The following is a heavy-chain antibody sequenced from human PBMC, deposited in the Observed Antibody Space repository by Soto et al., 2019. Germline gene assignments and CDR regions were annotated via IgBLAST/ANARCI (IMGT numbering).Heavy chain of an antibody. CDR3: TSSKQLDYYYYGMDV. Sequence: GGSLRLSGIASAFTPGTYAMCEVRQAPRKGLEWVGFITSKAHGGTTEYVASVKGRFTITRDDSKSIAYLQMNSMKAEDTAVYYCTSSKQLDYYYYGMDVWGQGTTVTVSS. J-gene: IGHJ6*02. CDR2: ITSKAHGGTT. CDR1: AFTPGTYA. V-gene: IGHV3-49*04. D-gene: IGHD6-13*01.